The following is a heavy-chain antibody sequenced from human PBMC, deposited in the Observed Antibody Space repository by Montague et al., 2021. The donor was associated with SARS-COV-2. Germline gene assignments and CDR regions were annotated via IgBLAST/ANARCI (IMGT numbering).Heavy chain of an antibody. J-gene: IGHJ4*01. D-gene: IGHD3-3*02. CDR1: GFSLSSNGVG. CDR2: IYWNDDK. V-gene: IGHV2-5*01. Sequence: PALVKPTQTLTLTCTFSGFSLSSNGVGVGWIRQPPGKALEWLALIYWNDDKRYSPSLKSRLTVTKDTSKNQVVLTMTNMDPLDTGTYYCAHSLLLASPGDFDSWGQGTLVTVAS. CDR3: AHSLLLASPGDFDS.